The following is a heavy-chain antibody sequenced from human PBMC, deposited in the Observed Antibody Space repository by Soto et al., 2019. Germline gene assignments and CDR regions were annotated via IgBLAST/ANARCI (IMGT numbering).Heavy chain of an antibody. V-gene: IGHV1-46*01. J-gene: IGHJ6*02. D-gene: IGHD2-2*01. CDR3: ARVGGYCSSTSCFQHLGRGMDV. Sequence: ASVKVSCKASGYTFTSYYMHWVRQAPGQGLEWMGIINPSGGSTSYAQRFQGRVTMTRDTSTSTVYMELSSLRSEDTAVYYCARVGGYCSSTSCFQHLGRGMDVWGQGTTVTVSS. CDR2: INPSGGST. CDR1: GYTFTSYY.